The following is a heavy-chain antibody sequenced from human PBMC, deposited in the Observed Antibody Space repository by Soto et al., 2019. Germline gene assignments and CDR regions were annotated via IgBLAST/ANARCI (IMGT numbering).Heavy chain of an antibody. V-gene: IGHV3-23*01. D-gene: IGHD6-13*01. Sequence: PGGSLRLSCAASGFTFSSSAMSWVRQAPGKGLEWVSTISGSGGNTNYADSVKDRFSISRDNSMNTLYLQMNSLGAEDTAVYYCAKSALAAAGTGPFDYWGQGTLVTVSS. CDR1: GFTFSSSA. CDR3: AKSALAAAGTGPFDY. CDR2: ISGSGGNT. J-gene: IGHJ4*02.